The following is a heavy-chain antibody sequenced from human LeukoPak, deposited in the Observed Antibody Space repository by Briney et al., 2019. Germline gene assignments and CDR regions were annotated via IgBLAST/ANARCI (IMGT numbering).Heavy chain of an antibody. V-gene: IGHV4-34*01. CDR1: GGSFSGYY. D-gene: IGHD2-21*01. CDR2: INHSGST. J-gene: IGHJ5*02. CDR3: ARFVVRYGARP. Sequence: SETLSLTCAVYGGSFSGYYWSWIRQPPGKGLEWIGEINHSGSTNYNPSLKSRVTISVDTSKNQFSLKLGSVTAADTAVYYCARFVVRYGARPWGQGTLVTVSS.